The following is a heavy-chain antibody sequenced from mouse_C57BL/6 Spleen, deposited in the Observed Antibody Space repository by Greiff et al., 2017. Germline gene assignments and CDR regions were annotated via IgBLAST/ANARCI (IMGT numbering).Heavy chain of an antibody. CDR1: GYTFTGYW. Sequence: QVQLQQSGAELMKPGASVKLSCKATGYTFTGYWIEWVKQRPGHGLEWIGEILPGSGSTNYNEKFKGKATLTADTSSNTAYMQLSSLTTEDSAIYYCARSAYYYGSSYIDFYAMDYWGQGTSVTVSS. V-gene: IGHV1-9*01. CDR3: ARSAYYYGSSYIDFYAMDY. J-gene: IGHJ4*01. D-gene: IGHD1-1*01. CDR2: ILPGSGST.